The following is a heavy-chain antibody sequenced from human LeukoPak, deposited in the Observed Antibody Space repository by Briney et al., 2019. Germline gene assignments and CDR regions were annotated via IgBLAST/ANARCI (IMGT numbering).Heavy chain of an antibody. CDR3: ARLFDYDSSGYYSGGLQYYYGMDV. Sequence: GASVKVSCKASGYTFTSYGISWVRQAPGQGLEWMGWISGYNGNTKYTQKLQGRVTMTTDTSTSTAYMELRSLRSDDTAVYYCARLFDYDSSGYYSGGLQYYYGMDVWGQGTTVTVSS. J-gene: IGHJ6*02. CDR2: ISGYNGNT. CDR1: GYTFTSYG. V-gene: IGHV1-18*01. D-gene: IGHD3-22*01.